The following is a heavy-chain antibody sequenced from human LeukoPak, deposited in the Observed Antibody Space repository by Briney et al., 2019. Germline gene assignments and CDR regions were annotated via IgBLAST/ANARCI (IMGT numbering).Heavy chain of an antibody. D-gene: IGHD4-23*01. CDR1: GGTFSSYA. Sequence: SVKVSCKASGGTFSSYAISWVRQAPGQGLGWMGRIIPIFGTANYAQKFQGRVTITTDESTRTAYMELSSLRSEVTAVYLCARDSVVTLFDYWGQGTLVTVSS. CDR3: ARDSVVTLFDY. V-gene: IGHV1-69*05. CDR2: IIPIFGTA. J-gene: IGHJ4*02.